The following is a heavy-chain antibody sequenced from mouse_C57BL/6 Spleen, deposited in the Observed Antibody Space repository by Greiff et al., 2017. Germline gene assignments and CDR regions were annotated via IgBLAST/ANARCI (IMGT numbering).Heavy chain of an antibody. CDR3: ARWGGSRHWYFDV. CDR2: IYPGDGDT. CDR1: GYAFSSYW. D-gene: IGHD1-1*01. Sequence: VQLQQSGAELVKPGASVKISCKASGYAFSSYWMNWVKQRPGKGLEWIGQIYPGDGDTNYNGKFKGKATLTADKSSSTAYMQLSSLTSEDSAVYFCARWGGSRHWYFDVWGTGTTVTVSS. V-gene: IGHV1-80*01. J-gene: IGHJ1*03.